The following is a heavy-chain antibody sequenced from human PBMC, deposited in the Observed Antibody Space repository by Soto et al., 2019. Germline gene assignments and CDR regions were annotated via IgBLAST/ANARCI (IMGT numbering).Heavy chain of an antibody. V-gene: IGHV3-33*01. CDR1: GFTFISYG. J-gene: IGHJ6*02. CDR3: ARDNDIVVVPAAISYYGMDV. CDR2: IWYDGSNK. D-gene: IGHD2-2*01. Sequence: GGSRRLSGAASGFTFISYGMHWVRQAPGKGLEGVAVIWYDGSNKYYADSVKGRFTIARDNSKNALYLQMNSLRAEDTAVYYCARDNDIVVVPAAISYYGMDVWGQGPTVTVS.